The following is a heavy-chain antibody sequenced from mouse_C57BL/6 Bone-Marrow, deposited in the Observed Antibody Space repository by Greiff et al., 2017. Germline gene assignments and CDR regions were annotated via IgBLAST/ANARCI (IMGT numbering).Heavy chain of an antibody. CDR3: AHLWLRNY. V-gene: IGHV1-50*01. CDR2: IDPSDSYT. J-gene: IGHJ2*01. Sequence: AQLQQPGAELVKPGASVKLSCKASGYTFTSYWMQWVKQRPGQGLEWIGEIDPSDSYTNYNQKFKGKATLTVDTSSSTAYMQLSSLTSEDSAVYYCAHLWLRNYWGQGTTLTVSS. CDR1: GYTFTSYW. D-gene: IGHD2-2*01.